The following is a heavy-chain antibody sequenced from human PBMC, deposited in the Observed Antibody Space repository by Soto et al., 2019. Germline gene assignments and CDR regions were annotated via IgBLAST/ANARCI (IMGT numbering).Heavy chain of an antibody. J-gene: IGHJ6*02. CDR3: AKAAVVYSYSYGMDV. D-gene: IGHD2-15*01. Sequence: EVRLLESGGGLVQPGESLRLSCAASGFTFSSFAMSWVRQAPGKGLEWVACISESTRGVSTNYADSVKGRFSISRDNSKTTLYLQMNSLRAEDTALYYCAKAAVVYSYSYGMDVWGQGATVTVAS. V-gene: IGHV3-23*01. CDR2: ISESTRGVST. CDR1: GFTFSSFA.